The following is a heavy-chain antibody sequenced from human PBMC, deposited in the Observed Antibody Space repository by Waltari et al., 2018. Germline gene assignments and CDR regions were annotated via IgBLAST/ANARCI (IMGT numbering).Heavy chain of an antibody. CDR1: GGSISSTHYY. J-gene: IGHJ5*02. CDR2: IYYSGNT. D-gene: IGHD2-21*02. Sequence: QLRLQESGPGLVKPSATLSLTCTVSGGSISSTHYYWGWIRQPPGKGLEWIGSIYYSGNTYYNPSLKSRVTMSADTSKNQFSLKLSSVTAADTAVYYCARHQDWVVVSATWFDPWGQGTLVTVSS. CDR3: ARHQDWVVVSATWFDP. V-gene: IGHV4-39*01.